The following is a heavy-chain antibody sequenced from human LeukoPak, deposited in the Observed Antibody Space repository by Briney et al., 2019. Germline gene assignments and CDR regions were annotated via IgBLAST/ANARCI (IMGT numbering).Heavy chain of an antibody. CDR3: ARYQLLL. V-gene: IGHV3-66*01. D-gene: IGHD2-2*01. CDR1: GITVNSTY. J-gene: IGHJ4*02. Sequence: PGGSLRLSCAASGITVNSTYISWVRQAPGKGLEWVSVAYSDGNTYYAGSVKGRFTISRDNSKNTLYLQMNSLRAEDTAVYYCARYQLLLWGQGTLVTVSS. CDR2: AYSDGNT.